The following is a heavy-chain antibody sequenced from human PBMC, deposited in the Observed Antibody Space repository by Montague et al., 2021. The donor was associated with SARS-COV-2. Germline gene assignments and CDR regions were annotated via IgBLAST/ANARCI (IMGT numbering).Heavy chain of an antibody. V-gene: IGHV3-11*01. CDR1: GFTFSDYY. CDR2: ISDTGSTI. Sequence: SLRLSCAASGFTFSDYYMNWIRQAPGKGLEWISYISDTGSTIYYADSVKGRFAVSWDNTKNSLYLQMNSLRAEDTAVYYCAKALMTYGGNSPVDQWGQGTLVTVSS. J-gene: IGHJ4*02. D-gene: IGHD4-23*01. CDR3: AKALMTYGGNSPVDQ.